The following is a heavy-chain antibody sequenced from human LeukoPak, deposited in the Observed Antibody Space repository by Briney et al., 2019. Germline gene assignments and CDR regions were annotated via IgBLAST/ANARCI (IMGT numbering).Heavy chain of an antibody. J-gene: IGHJ4*02. D-gene: IGHD3-22*01. Sequence: SETLSLTCAVYGGSFSGYYWSWIRQPPGKGLEWIGGINHSGSTNYNPSLKCRVTISVDTSKNQFSLKLSSVTAADTAVYYCARGPNYYDSSGYSDYWGQGTLVTVSS. CDR3: ARGPNYYDSSGYSDY. V-gene: IGHV4-34*01. CDR1: GGSFSGYY. CDR2: INHSGST.